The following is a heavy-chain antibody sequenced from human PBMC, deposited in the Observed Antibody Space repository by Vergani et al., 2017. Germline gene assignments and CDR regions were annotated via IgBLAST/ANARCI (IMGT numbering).Heavy chain of an antibody. Sequence: QVQLVESGGGLVKPGGSLRLSCAASGFSFSDHYMTWIRQAPGKGLEWVSYISNSGNTIEYADSVKGRFSISRDNAKSSLFLQMDSLRAEDTAVYYCARDHRDDNNYPETFDVWGQGSMVTVSS. V-gene: IGHV3-11*01. J-gene: IGHJ3*01. CDR1: GFSFSDHY. CDR3: ARDHRDDNNYPETFDV. D-gene: IGHD5-24*01. CDR2: ISNSGNTI.